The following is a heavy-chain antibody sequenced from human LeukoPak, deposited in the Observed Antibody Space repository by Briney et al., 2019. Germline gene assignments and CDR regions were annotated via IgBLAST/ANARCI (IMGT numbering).Heavy chain of an antibody. D-gene: IGHD2-15*01. CDR3: ARAAGGCSGGSCYYYYYYMDV. CDR2: INPNSGGT. J-gene: IGHJ6*03. V-gene: IGHV1-2*02. Sequence: GASVKVSCKASGYTFTGYYMHWVRQAPGQGLEWMGWINPNSGGTNYAQKFQGRVTMTRDTSISTAYMELSRLRSDDTAVYYCARAAGGCSGGSCYYYYYYMDVWGKGTTVTVSS. CDR1: GYTFTGYY.